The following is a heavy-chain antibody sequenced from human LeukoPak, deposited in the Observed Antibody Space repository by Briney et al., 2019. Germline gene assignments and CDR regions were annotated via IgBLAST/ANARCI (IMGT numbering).Heavy chain of an antibody. CDR2: MNPNSGNT. CDR1: GYTFTSYD. CDR3: ARGEIATIKFDY. V-gene: IGHV1-8*03. D-gene: IGHD5-24*01. J-gene: IGHJ4*02. Sequence: ASVKVSCKASGYTFTSYDINWVRQATGPGLEWMGWMNPNSGNTGYAQKFQGRVTITRNTSISTAYMELSSLRSEDTAVYYCARGEIATIKFDYWGQGTLVTVSS.